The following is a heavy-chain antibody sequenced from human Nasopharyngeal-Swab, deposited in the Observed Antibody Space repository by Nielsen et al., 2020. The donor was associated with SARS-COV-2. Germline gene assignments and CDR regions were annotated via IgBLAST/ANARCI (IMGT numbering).Heavy chain of an antibody. CDR2: IGTAGDT. V-gene: IGHV3-13*01. CDR3: ARTLSASYMDV. CDR1: GFTFSRLD. J-gene: IGHJ6*03. Sequence: GESLKISCAASGFTFSRLDMHWVRQVTGKGLEWVSAIGTAGDTYYPRSVKGRFTISREDARNFLYLQMNSLRAEDTAVYYCARTLSASYMDVWGKGTTVTVSS.